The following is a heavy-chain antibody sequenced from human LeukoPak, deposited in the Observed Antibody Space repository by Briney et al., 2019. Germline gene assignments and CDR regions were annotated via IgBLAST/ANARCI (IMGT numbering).Heavy chain of an antibody. D-gene: IGHD2-15*01. CDR2: INSDGSTT. CDR3: AGRSCSGSSCWFY. Sequence: GGSLRLSCAASGFTFSSYWVHWVRQAPGEGLVWVSRINSDGSTTNYADSVKGRFTISRDNAKNTLYLQMTSLRDEDTAVYYCAGRSCSGSSCWFYWGQGTLVSVSS. J-gene: IGHJ4*02. V-gene: IGHV3-74*01. CDR1: GFTFSSYW.